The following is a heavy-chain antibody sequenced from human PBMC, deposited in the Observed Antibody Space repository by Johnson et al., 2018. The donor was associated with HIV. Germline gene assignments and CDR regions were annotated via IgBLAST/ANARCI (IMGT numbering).Heavy chain of an antibody. Sequence: QVQLVESGGGLVKPGRSLRLSCAASGFTFSSYGMHWVRQAPGKGLEWVAFIRYDGSNKYYADSVKGRFTISRDNSKNTLFLQMNSLRAEDTAAYFCAKNHFDSSALEAFDIWGQGTMVTVSS. V-gene: IGHV3-30*02. CDR1: GFTFSSYG. J-gene: IGHJ3*02. CDR2: IRYDGSNK. D-gene: IGHD3-22*01. CDR3: AKNHFDSSALEAFDI.